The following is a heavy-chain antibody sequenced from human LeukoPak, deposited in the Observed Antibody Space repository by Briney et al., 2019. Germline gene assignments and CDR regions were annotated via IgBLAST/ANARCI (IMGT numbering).Heavy chain of an antibody. CDR1: GFTFSTYS. CDR2: ISSNSRYI. D-gene: IGHD6-13*01. J-gene: IGHJ4*02. V-gene: IGHV3-21*06. Sequence: GGSLRLSCAASGFTFSTYSMNWVRQAPGKGLEWVSSISSNSRYIYYADSMRGRFTISRDNAKNSLYLQMNSLKPEDTAVYYCARVAEAAAFDSWGQGALVTVSS. CDR3: ARVAEAAAFDS.